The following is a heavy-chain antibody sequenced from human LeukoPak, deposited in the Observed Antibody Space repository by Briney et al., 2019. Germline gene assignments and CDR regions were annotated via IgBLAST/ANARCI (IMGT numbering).Heavy chain of an antibody. CDR3: ARDVRRIMITFGGVIVFDY. CDR2: ISGSGSGGST. J-gene: IGHJ4*02. CDR1: GFTFSSSA. Sequence: PGGSLRLSCAASGFTFSSSAMSWVRQAPGKGLEWVSNISGSGSGGSTYYADSVKGRFTISRDNAKNSLYLQMNSLRAEDTAVYYCARDVRRIMITFGGVIVFDYWGQGTLVTVSS. V-gene: IGHV3-23*01. D-gene: IGHD3-16*02.